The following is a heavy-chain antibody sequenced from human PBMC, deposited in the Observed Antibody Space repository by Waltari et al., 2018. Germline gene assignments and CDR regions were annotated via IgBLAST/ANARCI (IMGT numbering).Heavy chain of an antibody. CDR3: ARGRSYGMDV. CDR2: ILNDGSDT. V-gene: IGHV3-30*03. CDR1: GFALNKFI. Sequence: HVQLMESGGGVVQPGKSLRLSSAASGFALNKFIFHWVRQAQGKGLEWVASILNDGSDTKYADSVRGRFSISRDNSENTVYLQMDTLNIEDTGVYYCARGRSYGMDVWGQGTAVTVSS. J-gene: IGHJ6*02.